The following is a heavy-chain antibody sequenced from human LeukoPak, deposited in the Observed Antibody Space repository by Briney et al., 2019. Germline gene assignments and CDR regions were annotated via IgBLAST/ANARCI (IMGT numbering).Heavy chain of an antibody. Sequence: GESLKISCQGSGYSFTNYWIGWVRQLPGKGLEWMGIIYPGDSDTRYSPSFQGQVTISADKSISTAYLQWSSLKASDTAMYYCTRRGNNLSGYYDYWGQGTLVTVSS. CDR2: IYPGDSDT. D-gene: IGHD3-9*01. CDR3: TRRGNNLSGYYDY. CDR1: GYSFTNYW. V-gene: IGHV5-51*01. J-gene: IGHJ4*02.